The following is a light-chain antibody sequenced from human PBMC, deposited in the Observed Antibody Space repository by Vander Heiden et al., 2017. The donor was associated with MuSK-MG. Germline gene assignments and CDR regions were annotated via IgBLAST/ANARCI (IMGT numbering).Light chain of an antibody. J-gene: IGKJ4*01. V-gene: IGKV3-11*01. CDR1: QSVDTY. Sequence: EIVLTQSPATLSLSPGERATLSCRASQSVDTYLAWFQQTPGQAPRLLIYDASTRASGTPARFSGRGSGTDFTLTISSLEPEDFAVFYCQQRYYWPLTFGGGTKVE. CDR2: DAS. CDR3: QQRYYWPLT.